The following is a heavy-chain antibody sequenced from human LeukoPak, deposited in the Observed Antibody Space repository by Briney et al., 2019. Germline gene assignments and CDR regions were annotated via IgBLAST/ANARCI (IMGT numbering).Heavy chain of an antibody. CDR2: INPNSGGT. V-gene: IGHV1-2*06. Sequence: ASVKVSCKASGFTFTGYYMHWVRQAPGQGLEWMGRINPNSGGTNYAQKFQGRVTMTRDTSISTAYMELSRLRSDDTAVYYCARDDYDSSGYYDYWGQGTLVTVSS. CDR3: ARDDYDSSGYYDY. D-gene: IGHD3-22*01. CDR1: GFTFTGYY. J-gene: IGHJ4*02.